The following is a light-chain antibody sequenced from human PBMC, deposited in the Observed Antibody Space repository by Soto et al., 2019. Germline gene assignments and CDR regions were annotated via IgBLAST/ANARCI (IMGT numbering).Light chain of an antibody. CDR2: KAS. CDR3: QQYLNRWT. Sequence: DIQMTHSPSTLSASVGDRVTINCRASQSISTWLAWYQQKPGKAPKLLIYKASSLEGGVPSRFSGSGSGTEFTLTISSLQPDDFATYYCQQYLNRWTFGQGTKV. CDR1: QSISTW. V-gene: IGKV1-5*03. J-gene: IGKJ1*01.